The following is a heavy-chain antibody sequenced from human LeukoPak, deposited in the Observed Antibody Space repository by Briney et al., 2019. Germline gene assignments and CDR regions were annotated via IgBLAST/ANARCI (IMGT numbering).Heavy chain of an antibody. Sequence: GGSLRLSCVGSGFIFSSYAMSWVRQAPGKGLEWVSDISGSGGNAYYADSIKGRFTISRDNSKNTLYLQMNSLRAEDTAVYYCAKRYDFWSGSFNYYNMDVWGQGTTVTVSS. D-gene: IGHD3-3*01. J-gene: IGHJ6*02. CDR1: GFIFSSYA. CDR3: AKRYDFWSGSFNYYNMDV. V-gene: IGHV3-23*01. CDR2: ISGSGGNA.